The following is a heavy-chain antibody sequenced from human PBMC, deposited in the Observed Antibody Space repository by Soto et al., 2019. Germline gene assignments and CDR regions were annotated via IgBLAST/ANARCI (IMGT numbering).Heavy chain of an antibody. Sequence: GASVKVSCKASGYTFTGYYMHWVRQAPGQGLEWMRWINPNSGGTNYAQKFQGWVTMTRDTSISTAYMELSRLRSDDTAVYYCARSYYYYYGMDVWGQGTTVTVSS. J-gene: IGHJ6*02. CDR2: INPNSGGT. V-gene: IGHV1-2*04. CDR3: ARSYYYYYGMDV. CDR1: GYTFTGYY.